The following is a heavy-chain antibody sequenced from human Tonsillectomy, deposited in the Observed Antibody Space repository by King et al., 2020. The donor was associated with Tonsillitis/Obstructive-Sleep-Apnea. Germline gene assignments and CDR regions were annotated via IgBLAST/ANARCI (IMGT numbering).Heavy chain of an antibody. CDR3: ARDRGPEDYYYGMDV. J-gene: IGHJ6*02. CDR1: GFTFSSYA. V-gene: IGHV3-30*04. D-gene: IGHD5-24*01. CDR2: ISYDGSNK. Sequence: VQLVESGGGVVQPGRSLRLSCAASGFTFSSYAMHWVRQAPGKGLEWVAVISYDGSNKYYADSVKGRFTISRDNSKNTLYLQMNSLRAEDTAVYYCARDRGPEDYYYGMDVWGQGTTVTVSS.